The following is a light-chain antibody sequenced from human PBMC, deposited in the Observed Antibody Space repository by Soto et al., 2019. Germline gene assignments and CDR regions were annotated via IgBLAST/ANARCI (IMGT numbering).Light chain of an antibody. CDR1: QSVGTW. CDR2: DAY. V-gene: IGKV1-5*01. J-gene: IGKJ1*01. CDR3: QQCNSFAWT. Sequence: DIQMTQSPSTLSASVGGRVTITCRASQSVGTWVAWYQQKPGMAPKLLISDAYTLESGVPSRFSGSGSGPEFTLTISSLQPDDFGTYYCQQCNSFAWTFGQGTKVDTK.